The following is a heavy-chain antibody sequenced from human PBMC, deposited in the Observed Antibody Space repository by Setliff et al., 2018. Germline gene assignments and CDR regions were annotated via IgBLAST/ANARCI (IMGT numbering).Heavy chain of an antibody. CDR1: GATFSSYG. CDR2: TIPIFGTT. Sequence: SGKVSCKASGATFSSYGISWVRQAPGQGLERMAGTIPIFGTTEYAQKFQGRLTIITDESTNTAFMQLSSLRSDDTAVYYCVREGVDSRSSTDYRYYMDVWGKGTTVTVSS. D-gene: IGHD3-22*01. CDR3: VREGVDSRSSTDYRYYMDV. V-gene: IGHV1-69*05. J-gene: IGHJ6*03.